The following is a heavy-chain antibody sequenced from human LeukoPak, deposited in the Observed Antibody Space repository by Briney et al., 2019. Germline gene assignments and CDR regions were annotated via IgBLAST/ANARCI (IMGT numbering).Heavy chain of an antibody. Sequence: TGGSLRLSCAASGFTFSSYWMNWVRQAPGKGLEWVANIKQDGSEKYYVDSVKGRFTISRDNAKNSLYLQMNSLRAEDTAVYYCARLKLLWSNYFDYWGQGTLVTVSS. CDR2: IKQDGSEK. CDR3: ARLKLLWSNYFDY. J-gene: IGHJ4*02. V-gene: IGHV3-7*01. CDR1: GFTFSSYW. D-gene: IGHD2-2*01.